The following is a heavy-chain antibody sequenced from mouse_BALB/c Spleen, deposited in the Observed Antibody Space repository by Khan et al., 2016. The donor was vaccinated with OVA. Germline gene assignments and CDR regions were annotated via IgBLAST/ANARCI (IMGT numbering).Heavy chain of an antibody. CDR2: INTHSGVP. Sequence: QIQLVQSGPELKKPGETVRISCKASGYTFTTAGMQWVQKMPGKGLKWIGWINTHSGVPKYAEDFKGRFAFSLETSASTAYLQISNLKNEDTATYFCACGYGDGWYFDVWGEGTTVTVSS. J-gene: IGHJ1*01. CDR3: ACGYGDGWYFDV. CDR1: GYTFTTAG. D-gene: IGHD2-13*01. V-gene: IGHV9-4*02.